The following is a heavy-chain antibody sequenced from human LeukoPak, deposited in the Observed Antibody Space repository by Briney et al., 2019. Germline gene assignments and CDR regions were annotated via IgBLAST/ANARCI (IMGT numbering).Heavy chain of an antibody. CDR2: ISGSGGST. CDR3: AKGLSSGYNCGFDY. D-gene: IGHD5-18*01. J-gene: IGHJ4*02. V-gene: IGHV3-23*01. CDR1: GFTFSTYA. Sequence: GGSLRLSCAASGFTFSTYAMSWVRQAPGKGLEWVSIISGSGGSTYYADSVQGRFAISRDNSRSTLYLQMNSLRAEDTALYYCAKGLSSGYNCGFDYWGQGTLVTVSS.